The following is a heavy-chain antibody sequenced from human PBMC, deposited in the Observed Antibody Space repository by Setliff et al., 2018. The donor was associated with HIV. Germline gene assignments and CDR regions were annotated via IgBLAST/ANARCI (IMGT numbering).Heavy chain of an antibody. Sequence: GGSLRLSCAASGFTFSFHAMTWVRQAPGKGLEWVGRTKHKPSGYATEYAASVQGRFTFSRDDSKNSLYLQMNSLKIEDTAVYFCGAFLSGYPYWGQGTLVTVSS. CDR2: TKHKPSGYAT. CDR3: GAFLSGYPY. V-gene: IGHV3-72*01. J-gene: IGHJ4*02. CDR1: GFTFSFHA. D-gene: IGHD3-3*01.